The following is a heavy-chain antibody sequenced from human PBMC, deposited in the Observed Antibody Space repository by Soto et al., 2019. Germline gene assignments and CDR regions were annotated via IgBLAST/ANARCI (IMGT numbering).Heavy chain of an antibody. CDR1: GFTFSNYA. CDR3: AKFFVETGSNSGWPWSFHY. Sequence: EVQLLESGGGLVQPGRSLRLSCAASGFTFSNYAMSWVRQAPGQGLDWVSALSGSCGTTYNADSVKGRFTISRDNSKNTLFLQMNSLRAEDAAVYYWAKFFVETGSNSGWPWSFHYWGQGTLVTVSS. V-gene: IGHV3-23*01. CDR2: LSGSCGTT. D-gene: IGHD6-25*01. J-gene: IGHJ4*02.